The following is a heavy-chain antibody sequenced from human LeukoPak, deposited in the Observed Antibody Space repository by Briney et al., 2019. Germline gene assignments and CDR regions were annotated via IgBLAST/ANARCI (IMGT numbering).Heavy chain of an antibody. V-gene: IGHV3-7*03. CDR1: GFTLRNYW. D-gene: IGHD1-14*01. CDR3: ARHAFGSQYNPNDL. Sequence: GGSLRLSCTASGFTLRNYWMTWVRQGPGKGLEWVANIEGDARSQYYGDPVKGRFTISRDNAKNSLYLQMDSLRAEDTAIYYCARHAFGSQYNPNDLWGQGTLVTVSS. J-gene: IGHJ4*02. CDR2: IEGDARSQ.